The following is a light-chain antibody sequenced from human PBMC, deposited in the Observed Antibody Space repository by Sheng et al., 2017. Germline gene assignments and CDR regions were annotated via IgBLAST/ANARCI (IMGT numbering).Light chain of an antibody. CDR2: GAS. J-gene: IGKJ5*01. Sequence: EVVLTQSPGTLSLSPGDRATLSCRASQTITSNYLAWYQQKPGQAPRLLIYGASSRATGIPDRFSGSGSGTYFTLSISRLEPEDSAVYYCQQYGSSPTFGQGTRLEIK. CDR3: QQYGSSPT. CDR1: QTITSNY. V-gene: IGKV3-20*01.